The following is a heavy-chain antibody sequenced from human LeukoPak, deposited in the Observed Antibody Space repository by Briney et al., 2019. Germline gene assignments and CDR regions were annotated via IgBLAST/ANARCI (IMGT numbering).Heavy chain of an antibody. CDR1: GYTLTELS. CDR3: ATGLLWFGEDNYGMDV. CDR2: FDPEDGET. V-gene: IGHV1-24*01. J-gene: IGHJ6*04. Sequence: SVKLSCTVSGYTLTELSMHWVRQAPGKGLEWMGGFDPEDGETIYAQKFQGRVTMTEDTSTDTAYMELSSLRSEDTAVYYCATGLLWFGEDNYGMDVWGKGTTVTVSS. D-gene: IGHD3-10*01.